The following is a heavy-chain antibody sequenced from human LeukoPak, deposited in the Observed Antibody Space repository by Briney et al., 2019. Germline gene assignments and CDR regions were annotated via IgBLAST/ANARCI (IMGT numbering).Heavy chain of an antibody. J-gene: IGHJ4*02. CDR2: MKSKTDGGTT. D-gene: IGHD3-9*01. CDR1: GFTFSYAW. Sequence: GGSLRLSCAASGFTFSYAWMSWVRQAPGKGLEWVGRMKSKTDGGTTDYAAPVKGRFTISRDDSKNTLFLQMSGLRTEDTAVYFCTTFDYYILTDDGSFDSWGQGTLVTVSS. V-gene: IGHV3-15*01. CDR3: TTFDYYILTDDGSFDS.